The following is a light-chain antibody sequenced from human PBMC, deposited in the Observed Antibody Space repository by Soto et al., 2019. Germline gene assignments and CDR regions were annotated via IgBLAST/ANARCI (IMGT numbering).Light chain of an antibody. CDR1: QTITNY. Sequence: IQLTQSPSSLSASVGDRVAITCRATQTITNYLNWYQHKPGKAPKVLIYAATSLQTGVPSRFSGSGSGTDFTLTISSLQPEDFAIYYCQQANSFPLTFGGGTKVEIK. J-gene: IGKJ4*01. V-gene: IGKV1-12*01. CDR2: AAT. CDR3: QQANSFPLT.